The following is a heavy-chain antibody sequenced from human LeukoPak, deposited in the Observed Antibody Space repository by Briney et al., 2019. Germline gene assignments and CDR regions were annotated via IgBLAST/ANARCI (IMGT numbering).Heavy chain of an antibody. J-gene: IGHJ5*02. CDR1: GGSISSGSYY. V-gene: IGHV4-61*01. CDR3: ARAPPQYSSSCWFDP. CDR2: IYYSGST. D-gene: IGHD6-13*01. Sequence: SQTPSLTCTVSGGSISSGSYYWSWIRQHPGKGLEWMGYIYYSGSTNYNPSLKSRVTISVDTSKNQFSLKLSSVTAADTAVYYCARAPPQYSSSCWFDPWGQGTLVTVSS.